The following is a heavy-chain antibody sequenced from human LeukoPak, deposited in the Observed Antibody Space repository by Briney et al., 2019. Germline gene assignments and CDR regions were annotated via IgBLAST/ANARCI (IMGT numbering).Heavy chain of an antibody. CDR1: GYTFTSYG. CDR3: ARDFHSSGYYHYFHY. J-gene: IGHJ4*02. V-gene: IGHV1-18*01. D-gene: IGHD3-22*01. CDR2: ISGYNGNT. Sequence: GASVKVSCKASGYTFTSYGTSWVRQAPGQALEWMGWISGYNGNTNYAQKLQGRVTMTTDTSTSTAYMELRSLRSDDTAVYYCARDFHSSGYYHYFHYWGQGTLVTVSS.